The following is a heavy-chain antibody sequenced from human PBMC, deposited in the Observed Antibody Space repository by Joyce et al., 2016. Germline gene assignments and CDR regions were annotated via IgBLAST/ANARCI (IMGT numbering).Heavy chain of an antibody. D-gene: IGHD6-19*01. Sequence: QVQLRESGPGLVKPSETLSLTCTVSGAPISSTTYYWVWIRQPPGKGLEWVGSSYYTGSTYANPSLKGRVTISVDSSKNQLSLKVTSVTAADTAVYYCTRLGRNGQWLSFDYWGQGALVTVSS. CDR3: TRLGRNGQWLSFDY. J-gene: IGHJ4*02. CDR2: SYYTGST. V-gene: IGHV4-39*01. CDR1: GAPISSTTYY.